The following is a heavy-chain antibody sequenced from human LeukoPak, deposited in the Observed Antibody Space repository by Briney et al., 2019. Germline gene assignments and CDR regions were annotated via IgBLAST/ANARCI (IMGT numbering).Heavy chain of an antibody. Sequence: APVKVSCKASGYTFTGYYIHWVRQAPGQGLEWMGRINPNSGGTNYAQKFQGRVTMTRDTSISTAYMELSRLRSDDTAVYYCARESGREPFDLWGRGTLVTVSS. CDR1: GYTFTGYY. V-gene: IGHV1-2*06. CDR3: ARESGREPFDL. J-gene: IGHJ2*01. CDR2: INPNSGGT.